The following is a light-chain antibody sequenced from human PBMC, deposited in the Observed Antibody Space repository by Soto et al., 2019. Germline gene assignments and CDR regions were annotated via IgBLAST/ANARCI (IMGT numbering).Light chain of an antibody. CDR2: GAS. CDR3: QQYGSSPLT. CDR1: QSVSSSY. Sequence: DIVMTQSPGTLSLSPGERATLSRRASQSVSSSYLAWYQQKPGQAPRLLIYGASSRATGIPDRFSGSGSGTDFTLTISRLEPEDFAVYYCQQYGSSPLTFGGGTKVDIK. J-gene: IGKJ4*01. V-gene: IGKV3-20*01.